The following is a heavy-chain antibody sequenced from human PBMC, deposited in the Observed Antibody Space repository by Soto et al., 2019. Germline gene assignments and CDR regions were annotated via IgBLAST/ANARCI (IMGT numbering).Heavy chain of an antibody. D-gene: IGHD6-19*01. V-gene: IGHV1-69*02. Sequence: QVQLVQSGAEVKKPGSSVKVSCKPSGGTFSSYTISWVRQAPGQGLEWMGRIIPILGIANYAQKFQGRVTITADKSTSTAYMELSSLRSEDTAVYYCARVGYSSGWYGGFDPWGQGTLVTVSS. CDR2: IIPILGIA. CDR3: ARVGYSSGWYGGFDP. J-gene: IGHJ5*02. CDR1: GGTFSSYT.